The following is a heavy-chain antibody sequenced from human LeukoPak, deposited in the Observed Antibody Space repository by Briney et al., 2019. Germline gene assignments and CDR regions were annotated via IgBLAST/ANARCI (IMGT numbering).Heavy chain of an antibody. D-gene: IGHD6-6*01. CDR1: GFTFSSYG. Sequence: PGGSLRLSCAASGFTFSSYGMHWVRQAPGKGLEWVAFIRYDGSNKYYADSVKGRFTISRDNSKNTLYLQMNSLRAEDTAVYYCAKDYHSSSSLGTFDYWGQGTLVTVSS. CDR3: AKDYHSSSSLGTFDY. CDR2: IRYDGSNK. V-gene: IGHV3-30*02. J-gene: IGHJ4*02.